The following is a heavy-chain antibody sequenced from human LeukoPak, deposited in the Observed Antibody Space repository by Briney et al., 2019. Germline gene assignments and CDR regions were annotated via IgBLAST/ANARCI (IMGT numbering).Heavy chain of an antibody. V-gene: IGHV4-39*07. Sequence: TSSETLSLTCTVSGGSISTSNYYWGWIRQPPGKGLEWIGEIYHSGSTNYNPSLKSRVTISVDKSKNQFSLKLSSVTAADTAVYYCARDQDDRGLDYWGQGTLVTVSS. CDR3: ARDQDDRGLDY. J-gene: IGHJ4*02. CDR1: GGSISTSNYY. D-gene: IGHD1-1*01. CDR2: IYHSGST.